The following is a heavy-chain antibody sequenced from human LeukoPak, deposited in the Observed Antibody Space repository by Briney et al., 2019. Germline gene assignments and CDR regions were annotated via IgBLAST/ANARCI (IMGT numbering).Heavy chain of an antibody. D-gene: IGHD3-10*01. CDR1: GGSISSGGYY. V-gene: IGHV4-30-2*01. Sequence: SENLSLTCTVSGGSISSGGYYWSWIRQPPGKGLEWIGYIYHSGSTYYNPSLKSRVTISVDRSKNQFSLKLSSVTAADTAVYYCARGGSSNWFDPWGQGTLVTVSS. CDR3: ARGGSSNWFDP. CDR2: IYHSGST. J-gene: IGHJ5*02.